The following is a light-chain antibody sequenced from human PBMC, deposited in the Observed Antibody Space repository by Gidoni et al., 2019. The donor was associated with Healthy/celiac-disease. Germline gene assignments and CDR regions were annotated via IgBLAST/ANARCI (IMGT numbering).Light chain of an antibody. CDR3: QQYDNLPIT. J-gene: IGKJ5*01. CDR2: DSS. CDR1: EDIANY. Sequence: DIQMTQSPSSLSASVGDRVTITCQASEDIANYLNWYQQKPGKAPNLLLYDSSNLETGVPSRFSGRGSWTDFTFTISSRQPEDFATYYCQQYDNLPITVGQGTRLDMK. V-gene: IGKV1-33*01.